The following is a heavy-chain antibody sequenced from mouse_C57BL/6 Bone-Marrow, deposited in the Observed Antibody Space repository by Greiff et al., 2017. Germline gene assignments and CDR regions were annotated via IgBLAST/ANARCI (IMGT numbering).Heavy chain of an antibody. J-gene: IGHJ4*01. CDR1: GYTFTSYG. D-gene: IGHD1-1*01. CDR3: ARTFITNFPYYYAMDY. V-gene: IGHV1-81*01. CDR2: IYPRSGNT. Sequence: QVQLQQSGAELARPGASVKLSCKASGYTFTSYGISWVKQRTGQGLEWIGEIYPRSGNTYYNEKFKGKATLTADKSSSTAYMELRSLTSADSAVYFCARTFITNFPYYYAMDYWGQGTSVTVSS.